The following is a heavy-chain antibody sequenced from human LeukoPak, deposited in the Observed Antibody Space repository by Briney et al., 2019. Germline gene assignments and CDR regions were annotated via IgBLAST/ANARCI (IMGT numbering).Heavy chain of an antibody. Sequence: GGSLRLSCTVSGFTVSSNSMSWVRQAPGKGLEWVSFIYSAGSTHYSDSVKGRFTISRDNAKKSLYLQMNSLRAEDTAVYYCTRDSYCSSTSCYRGHFDSWGQGTLVTVSS. CDR2: IYSAGST. CDR3: TRDSYCSSTSCYRGHFDS. V-gene: IGHV3-53*01. CDR1: GFTVSSNS. D-gene: IGHD2-2*01. J-gene: IGHJ4*02.